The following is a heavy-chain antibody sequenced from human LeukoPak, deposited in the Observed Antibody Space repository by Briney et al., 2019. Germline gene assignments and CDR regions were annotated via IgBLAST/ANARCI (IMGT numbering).Heavy chain of an antibody. CDR3: ARDLPSTQYYYDSSGPWTDY. D-gene: IGHD3-22*01. CDR1: RYTFTSYG. V-gene: IGHV1-18*01. J-gene: IGHJ4*02. Sequence: GASVKVSCKPSRYTFTSYGISWVRQAPGQGLEWMGWISAYNGNTNYARKLQGRVTMTTDTSTSTAYMELRSLRSDDTAVYYCARDLPSTQYYYDSSGPWTDYWGQGTLVTVSS. CDR2: ISAYNGNT.